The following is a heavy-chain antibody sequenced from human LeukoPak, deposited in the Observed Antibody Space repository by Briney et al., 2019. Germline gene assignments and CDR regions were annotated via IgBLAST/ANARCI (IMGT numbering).Heavy chain of an antibody. CDR1: GGSISSHY. CDR3: ARVSSSSTWGSYYYHYYMDV. J-gene: IGHJ6*03. V-gene: IGHV4-59*11. CDR2: IYYSGST. Sequence: SETLSLTCTVSGGSISSHYWSWIRQPPGKGLEWIGYIYYSGSTNYNPSLKSRVTISVDTSKNQFSLKLSSVTAADTAVYYCARVSSSSTWGSYYYHYYMDVWGKGTTVTVSS. D-gene: IGHD3-16*01.